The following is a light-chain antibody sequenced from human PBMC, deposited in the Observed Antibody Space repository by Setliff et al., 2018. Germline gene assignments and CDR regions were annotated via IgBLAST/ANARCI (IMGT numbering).Light chain of an antibody. J-gene: IGLJ1*01. Sequence: VLTQPPSASGTPGQRVTISCSGSSSNIGSNYVYWYQQLPGTAPKLLIYRNNQRPSGVPDRFSGSKSGTSASLAISGLRSEDEADYYCAAWDDSLSVLFGTGTKVTVL. CDR3: AAWDDSLSVL. CDR1: SSNIGSNY. CDR2: RNN. V-gene: IGLV1-47*01.